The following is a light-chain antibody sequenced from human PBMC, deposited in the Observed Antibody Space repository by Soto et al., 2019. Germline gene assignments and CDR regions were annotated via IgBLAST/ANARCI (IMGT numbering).Light chain of an antibody. J-gene: IGKJ1*01. CDR2: GAS. CDR3: QQYGSSPPT. CDR1: QSVSNNY. Sequence: VLTQSPGTLSLSAGERATPSCRASQSVSNNYLAWYQQKPGQAPRLVIYGASNRATGIPDRFSASGSGTDFTLTISRLEPEDFAVYYCQQYGSSPPTFGQGTKVDIK. V-gene: IGKV3-20*01.